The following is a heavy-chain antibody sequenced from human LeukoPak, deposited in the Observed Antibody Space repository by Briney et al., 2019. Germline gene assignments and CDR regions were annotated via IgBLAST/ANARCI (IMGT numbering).Heavy chain of an antibody. V-gene: IGHV3-53*01. CDR3: ARDGHQWPPDY. CDR2: IYSGGST. Sequence: PGGSLRLSCAASGFTFSSYAMSWVRQAPGKGLEWVSVIYSGGSTYYADSVKGRFTISRDNSKNTLYLQMNSLRAEDTAVYYCARDGHQWPPDYWGQGTLVTVSS. J-gene: IGHJ4*02. CDR1: GFTFSSYA. D-gene: IGHD6-19*01.